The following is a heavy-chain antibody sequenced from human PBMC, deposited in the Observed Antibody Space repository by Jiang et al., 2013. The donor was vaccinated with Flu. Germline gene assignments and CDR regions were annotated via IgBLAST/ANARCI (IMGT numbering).Heavy chain of an antibody. CDR1: GLTFRNYA. CDR2: ISGRGDET. Sequence: VQLVESGGGLVQPERSLRLSCAASGLTFRNYAMTWVRQAPGKGLEWVSTISGRGDETFYADSVKGRFTISRDNSKNTAFLQMNSLRADDTALYYCAKGGHFSFFDYWGQGPWSPSPQ. J-gene: IGHJ4*02. CDR3: AKGGHFSFFDY. D-gene: IGHD2-21*01. V-gene: IGHV3-23*04.